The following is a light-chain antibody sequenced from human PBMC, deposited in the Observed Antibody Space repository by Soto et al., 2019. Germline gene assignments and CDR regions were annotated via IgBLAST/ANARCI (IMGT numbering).Light chain of an antibody. CDR3: SSYTSSSTLV. Sequence: QSVLTQPASVSGSPGQSITISCTGTSSDVGGYNYVSWYQQHPGKAPKLMIYEVSYRPSGVSHRFSGSKSGNMASLTISGLQAEDEADYYCSSYTSSSTLVFGSGTKVTVL. CDR2: EVS. J-gene: IGLJ1*01. CDR1: SSDVGGYNY. V-gene: IGLV2-14*01.